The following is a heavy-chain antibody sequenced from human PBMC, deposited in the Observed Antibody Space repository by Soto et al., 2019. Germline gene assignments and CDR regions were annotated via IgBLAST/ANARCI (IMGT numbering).Heavy chain of an antibody. CDR1: GFTFSSYW. CDR3: ARLPNKSPQN. Sequence: EVQLVESGGGLVQPGGSLRLSCAASGFTFSSYWMHWVRQAPGKGLVWVSSISTDASSTSYADPVKGRFTISRDNAKNTLYQQMNSLRAEDTALYYCARLPNKSPQNWGQGTLVIVSP. V-gene: IGHV3-74*01. J-gene: IGHJ1*01. CDR2: ISTDASST.